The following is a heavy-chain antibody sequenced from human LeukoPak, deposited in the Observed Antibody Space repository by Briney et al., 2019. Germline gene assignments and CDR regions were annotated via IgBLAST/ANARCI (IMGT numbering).Heavy chain of an antibody. Sequence: SETLSLTCTVSGGSISSYYWSWVRQPPGKGLEWIGSIYYSGSTYYNPSLKSRVTISVDTSKNQFSLKLSSVTAADTALYYCARGPRSAFDIWGQGTMVTVSS. CDR3: ARGPRSAFDI. D-gene: IGHD1-26*01. CDR1: GGSISSYY. CDR2: IYYSGST. V-gene: IGHV4-39*07. J-gene: IGHJ3*02.